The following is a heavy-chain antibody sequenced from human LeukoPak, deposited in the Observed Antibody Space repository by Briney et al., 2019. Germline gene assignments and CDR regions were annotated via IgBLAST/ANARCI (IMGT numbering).Heavy chain of an antibody. CDR1: GFSLSTSGMC. D-gene: IGHD4-23*01. Sequence: ESGPALVKPTQTLTLTCTFSGFSLSTSGMCVSWIRQPPGKALEWLARIDWDDDKYYSTSLETRLTISKDTSKNQVVLTMTNMDPVDTATYYCARILYGGNPYFDYWGQGTLVTVSS. J-gene: IGHJ4*02. V-gene: IGHV2-70*11. CDR3: ARILYGGNPYFDY. CDR2: IDWDDDK.